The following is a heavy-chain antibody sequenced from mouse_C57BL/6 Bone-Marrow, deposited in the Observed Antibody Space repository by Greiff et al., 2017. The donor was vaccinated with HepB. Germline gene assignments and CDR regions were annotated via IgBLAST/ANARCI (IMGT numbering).Heavy chain of an antibody. CDR3: VRHVGYGLYYYAMDY. V-gene: IGHV10-1*01. CDR1: GFSFNTYA. D-gene: IGHD1-1*01. Sequence: EVMLVESGGGLVQPKGSLKLSCAASGFSFNTYAMNWVRQAPGKGLEWVARIRSKSNNYATYYADSVKDRFTISRDDSESMLYLQMNNLKTEDTAMYYCVRHVGYGLYYYAMDYWGQGTSVTVSS. CDR2: IRSKSNNYAT. J-gene: IGHJ4*01.